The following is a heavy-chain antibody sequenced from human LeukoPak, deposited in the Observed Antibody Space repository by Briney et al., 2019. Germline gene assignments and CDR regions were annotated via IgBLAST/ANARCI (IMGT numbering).Heavy chain of an antibody. CDR3: AKGSYYDSSGSFYFDY. CDR1: GFTFSDYA. CDR2: ISGSGDNT. V-gene: IGHV3-23*01. D-gene: IGHD3-22*01. Sequence: GGSLRLSCTASGFTFSDYAMSWVRQAPGKGLEWVSGISGSGDNTYCADSVKGRFTISRDNSKNTLYVQVNSLGTEDTAAYYCAKGSYYDSSGSFYFDYWGQGTLVTVSS. J-gene: IGHJ4*02.